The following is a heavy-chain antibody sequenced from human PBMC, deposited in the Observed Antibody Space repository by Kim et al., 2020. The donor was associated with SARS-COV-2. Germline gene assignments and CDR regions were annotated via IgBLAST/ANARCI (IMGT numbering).Heavy chain of an antibody. CDR1: GYTFTSYA. D-gene: IGHD5-12*01. CDR2: TNAGNGNT. CDR3: ARGIVASVWFDP. V-gene: IGHV1-3*01. Sequence: AAVKVSCKASGYTFTSYAMHWVRQAPGQRLEWMGWTNAGNGNTKYSQKFQGRVTITRDTSASTAYMELSSLRSEDTAVYYCARGIVASVWFDPWGQGTLVTVSS. J-gene: IGHJ5*02.